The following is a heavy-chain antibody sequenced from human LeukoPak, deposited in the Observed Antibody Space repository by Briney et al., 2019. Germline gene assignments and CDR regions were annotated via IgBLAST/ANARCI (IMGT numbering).Heavy chain of an antibody. CDR1: GYTFTGYY. CDR3: ARGYCSSTSCPFDY. Sequence: VASVKVSCKASGYTFTGYYMHWVRQAPGQGLEWMGRINPNSGGTNYAQKFQGRVTMTRDTSISTAYMELSSLRSEDTAVYYCARGYCSSTSCPFDYWGQGTLVTVSS. V-gene: IGHV1-2*06. J-gene: IGHJ4*02. CDR2: INPNSGGT. D-gene: IGHD2-2*01.